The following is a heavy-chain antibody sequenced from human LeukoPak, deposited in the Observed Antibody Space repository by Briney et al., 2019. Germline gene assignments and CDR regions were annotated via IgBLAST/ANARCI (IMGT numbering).Heavy chain of an antibody. CDR1: GFTFSSYS. V-gene: IGHV3-21*01. D-gene: IGHD6-19*01. CDR3: ARDSGIAVAGKAYPIDY. Sequence: GGSLRLSCAASGFTFSSYSMNWVRQAPGKGLEWVSSINSSSSYIYYADSVKGRFTISRDNAKNSLYLQMNSLRAEDTAVYYCARDSGIAVAGKAYPIDYWGQGTLVTVSS. J-gene: IGHJ4*02. CDR2: INSSSSYI.